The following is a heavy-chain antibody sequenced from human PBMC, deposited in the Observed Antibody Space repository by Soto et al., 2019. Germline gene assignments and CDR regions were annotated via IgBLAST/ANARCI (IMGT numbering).Heavy chain of an antibody. CDR3: ATSMVRGVISAYYYGMDV. V-gene: IGHV1-69*02. D-gene: IGHD3-10*01. J-gene: IGHJ6*02. Sequence: APGQGLEWMGRIIPILGIANYAQKFQGRVTITADKSTSTAYMELSSLRSEDTAVYYCATSMVRGVISAYYYGMDVWGQGTTVTVSS. CDR2: IIPILGIA.